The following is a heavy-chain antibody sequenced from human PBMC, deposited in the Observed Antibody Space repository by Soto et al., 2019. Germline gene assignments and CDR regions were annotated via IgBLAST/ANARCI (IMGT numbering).Heavy chain of an antibody. Sequence: PGGSLRLSCAASGFTFSSSWMSWVRQAPGRGLEWVANIKQDGSDKYYLDSMRGRFTISRDNAKNSVYLEVNSLRVEDTAIYYCARGAYSSGWYPDYFDYWGQGTPVTVSS. CDR3: ARGAYSSGWYPDYFDY. CDR2: IKQDGSDK. J-gene: IGHJ4*02. V-gene: IGHV3-7*01. D-gene: IGHD6-19*01. CDR1: GFTFSSSW.